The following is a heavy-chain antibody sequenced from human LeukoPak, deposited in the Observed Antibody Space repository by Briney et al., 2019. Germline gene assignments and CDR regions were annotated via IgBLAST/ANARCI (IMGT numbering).Heavy chain of an antibody. CDR3: ATIVVVKGPDAFDI. CDR2: FDPEDGET. J-gene: IGHJ3*02. CDR1: GYTLTELS. V-gene: IGHV1-24*01. D-gene: IGHD3-22*01. Sequence: GASVKVPCKVSGYTLTELSMHWVRQAPGKGLEWMGGFDPEDGETIYAQKFQGRVTMTEDTSTDTAYMELSSLRSEDTAVYYYATIVVVKGPDAFDIWGQGTMVTVSS.